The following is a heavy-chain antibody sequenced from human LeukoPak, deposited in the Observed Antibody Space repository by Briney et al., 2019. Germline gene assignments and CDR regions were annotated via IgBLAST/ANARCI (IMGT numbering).Heavy chain of an antibody. CDR1: GFTFSSYW. Sequence: GGSLRLSCAASGFTFSSYWMSWVRQAPGKGLEWVANIKQDGSEKYYVDSVKGRLTISRDNAKNSLYLQMDSLRVEDTAVYYCATHGLHSGWNYWGQGTLVTVSS. CDR3: ATHGLHSGWNY. D-gene: IGHD6-19*01. CDR2: IKQDGSEK. J-gene: IGHJ4*02. V-gene: IGHV3-7*01.